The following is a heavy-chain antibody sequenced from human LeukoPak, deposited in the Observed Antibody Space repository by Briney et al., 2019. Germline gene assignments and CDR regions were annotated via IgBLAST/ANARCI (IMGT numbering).Heavy chain of an antibody. D-gene: IGHD6-25*01. J-gene: IGHJ4*02. CDR3: ARVIRSGWEGELSD. CDR2: ISSDGSST. V-gene: IGHV3-74*01. CDR1: GFTFSSYW. Sequence: PGGSLRLSCAASGFTFSSYWMHWVRQAPGKGLVWVSRISSDGSSTNYAGSVKGRFTISRGNAKNTLYLQMNSLRAEDTAVYYCARVIRSGWEGELSDWGQGTLVTVSS.